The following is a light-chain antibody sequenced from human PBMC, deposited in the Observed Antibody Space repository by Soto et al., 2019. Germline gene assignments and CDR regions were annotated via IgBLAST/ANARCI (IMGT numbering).Light chain of an antibody. J-gene: IGKJ1*01. V-gene: IGKV4-1*01. CDR2: WAS. Sequence: DIVMTQSPDSVAVSLGERATINCKSTQSVFHSPNRKDYLAWYQQIPGQPLKLLISWASERESGVPDRISGSGSGTDFTLTINNLQAEDVAVYYCQQYYTIPVTFGQGTKVDIK. CDR1: QSVFHSPNRKDY. CDR3: QQYYTIPVT.